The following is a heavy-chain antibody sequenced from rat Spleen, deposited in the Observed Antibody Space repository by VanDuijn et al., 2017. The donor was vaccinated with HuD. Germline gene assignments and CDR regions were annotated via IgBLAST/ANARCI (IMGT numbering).Heavy chain of an antibody. CDR3: TTDERGADY. Sequence: EVRLVESGGGLVQPGRSLKVSCAASGFTFSDYYMAWVRQAPKKGLEWVASISYDGGSTYYRDSVKGRFTISRDNAKSSLYLQMDSLRSEDTATYYCTTDERGADYWGQGVMVTVSS. CDR2: ISYDGGST. CDR1: GFTFSDYY. J-gene: IGHJ2*01. V-gene: IGHV5-20*01. D-gene: IGHD4-3*01.